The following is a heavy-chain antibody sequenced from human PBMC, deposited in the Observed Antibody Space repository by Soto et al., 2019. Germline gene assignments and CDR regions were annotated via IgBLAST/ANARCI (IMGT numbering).Heavy chain of an antibody. CDR3: AKDPPWTVGPLAMDV. V-gene: IGHV3-23*01. CDR1: GFTFTTHA. Sequence: GGSLRLSCVASGFTFTTHAMSWVRQSPGKGLEWVSTFSGSGGNIYYAEAVKGRLTISRDDSKNTLYLQMNSLRVEDTAVYYCAKDPPWTVGPLAMDVWGQGTTVTVSS. J-gene: IGHJ6*02. CDR2: FSGSGGNI. D-gene: IGHD3-10*01.